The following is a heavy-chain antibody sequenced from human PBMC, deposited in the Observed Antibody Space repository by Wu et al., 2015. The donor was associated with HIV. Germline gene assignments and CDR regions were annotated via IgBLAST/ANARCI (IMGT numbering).Heavy chain of an antibody. V-gene: IGHV1-2*02. J-gene: IGHJ5*02. D-gene: IGHD6-19*01. CDR1: GYNFNEFY. CDR3: VRDGGPVEFDR. Sequence: QVQLLQSGSEMKKPGASVKVSCKGSGYNFNEFYTHWVRQAPGHGPEWMGFINPKTGKTKYAEKFQDRVTLSRDTSMRTTYMELTRLTSDDSAMYYCVRDGGPVEFDRWGQGTLVIVSS. CDR2: INPKTGKT.